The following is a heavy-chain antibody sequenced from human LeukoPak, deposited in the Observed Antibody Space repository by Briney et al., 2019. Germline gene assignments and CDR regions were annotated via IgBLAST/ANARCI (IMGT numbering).Heavy chain of an antibody. CDR3: ARDQRGYDFNWFDP. Sequence: GGSLRLSCAASGFTFSSYAMSWVRQAPGKGLEWVSYISSSGSTIYYADSVKGRFTISRDNAKNSLYLQMNSLRAEDTAVYYCARDQRGYDFNWFDPWGQGTLVTVSS. J-gene: IGHJ5*02. D-gene: IGHD5-12*01. V-gene: IGHV3-48*04. CDR1: GFTFSSYA. CDR2: ISSSGSTI.